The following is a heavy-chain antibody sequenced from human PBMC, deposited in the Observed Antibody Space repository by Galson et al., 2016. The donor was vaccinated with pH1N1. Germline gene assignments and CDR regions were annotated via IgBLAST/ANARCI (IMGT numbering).Heavy chain of an antibody. CDR3: AHRRRGSGTPGVYDY. Sequence: PALVKPTQTLTLTCTFSGFSLTNSGVAVGWIRQPPGKALEWLALFYWDGDQRSSPSLKSRLTITKDTSKNQVVLTMTNVDPVDTATYYFAHRRRGSGTPGVYDYWGQGTLVTASS. D-gene: IGHD3-10*01. J-gene: IGHJ4*02. CDR1: GFSLTNSGVA. CDR2: FYWDGDQ. V-gene: IGHV2-5*02.